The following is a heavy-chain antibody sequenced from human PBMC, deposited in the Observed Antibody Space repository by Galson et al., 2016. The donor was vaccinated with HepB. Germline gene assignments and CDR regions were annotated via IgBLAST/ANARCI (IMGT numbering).Heavy chain of an antibody. Sequence: PALVKPTQTLTLTCTFSGFSFTTSGAGVGWIRQPPGKALEWLALIYWDDDRRYGPSLKTRLTITKDTSKKQVVLTMTNMDPVDTATYYCAHGRGAGNSPVFDNWGQGTLVTVSS. CDR3: AHGRGAGNSPVFDN. CDR1: GFSFTTSGAG. J-gene: IGHJ4*02. CDR2: IYWDDDR. V-gene: IGHV2-5*05. D-gene: IGHD4-23*01.